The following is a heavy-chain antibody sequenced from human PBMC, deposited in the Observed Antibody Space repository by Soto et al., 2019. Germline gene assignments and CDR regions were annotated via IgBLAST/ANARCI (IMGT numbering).Heavy chain of an antibody. CDR3: AKQRTASVNFRRYYDMDG. V-gene: IGHV3-30*18. Sequence: PGGSLRLSCPSSGFPFNTFGMHWVRQTPGRGLEWVAVISDDGGSEYYADSVKGRFTNSKDTSRNTLYLQMNSLRREHTAVYYYAKQRTASVNFRRYYDMDGWG. J-gene: IGHJ6*02. CDR1: GFPFNTFG. CDR2: ISDDGGSE.